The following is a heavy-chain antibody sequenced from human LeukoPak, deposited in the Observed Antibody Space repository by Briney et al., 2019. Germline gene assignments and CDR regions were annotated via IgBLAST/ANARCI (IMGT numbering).Heavy chain of an antibody. J-gene: IGHJ4*02. D-gene: IGHD2-21*01. V-gene: IGHV3-23*01. CDR2: ISGSGGNT. CDR1: GFTFSTYA. CDR3: ARDGGIGLDY. Sequence: GSLRLSCAASGFTFSTYAMSWVRQAPGKALEWVSAISGSGGNTYYADSVKGRFTISRDVSKNTLYLQMNSLRAEDSAMYYCARDGGIGLDYWGQGTLVTVSS.